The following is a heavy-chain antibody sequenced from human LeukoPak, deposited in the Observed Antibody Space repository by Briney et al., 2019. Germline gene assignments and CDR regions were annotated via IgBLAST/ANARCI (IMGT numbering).Heavy chain of an antibody. CDR1: GFTFSSYS. Sequence: LGGRLRLSCAASGFTFSSYSMNWVRQAPGKGLEWVSSISSSSSYIYYADSVKGRFTISRDNAKNSLYLQMNSLRAEDTAVYYCARVYSGYDPLFDYWGQGTLVTVSS. CDR2: ISSSSSYI. V-gene: IGHV3-21*01. CDR3: ARVYSGYDPLFDY. J-gene: IGHJ4*02. D-gene: IGHD5-12*01.